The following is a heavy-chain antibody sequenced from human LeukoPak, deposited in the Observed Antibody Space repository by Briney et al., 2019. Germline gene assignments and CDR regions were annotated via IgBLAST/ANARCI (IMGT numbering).Heavy chain of an antibody. CDR3: ARGRGWLRGYYYYYYMDV. CDR2: IYPTGST. J-gene: IGHJ6*03. D-gene: IGHD5-12*01. Sequence: PSETLSLTCTVSGYSISSGYYWGWIRQPPGKGLEWIGNIYPTGSTYYNPSLKSRVTISVDTSKNQFSLKLSSVTAADTAVYYCARGRGWLRGYYYYYYMDVWGKGTTVTVSS. V-gene: IGHV4-38-2*02. CDR1: GYSISSGYY.